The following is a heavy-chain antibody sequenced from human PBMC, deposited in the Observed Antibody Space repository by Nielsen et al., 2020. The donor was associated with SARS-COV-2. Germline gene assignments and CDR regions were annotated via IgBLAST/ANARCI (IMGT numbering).Heavy chain of an antibody. CDR1: GYTFTTYG. V-gene: IGHV1-18*04. Sequence: SVKVSCKASGYTFTTYGISWVRQAPGQGLEWMGWISSYDGNTNYAQKVQGRVTMTTDTSTSTAYMELGSLRSDDTAVYYCARSVGYSSSWPKYYYHYMDVWGEGTTVTVSS. CDR2: ISSYDGNT. J-gene: IGHJ6*03. D-gene: IGHD6-13*01. CDR3: ARSVGYSSSWPKYYYHYMDV.